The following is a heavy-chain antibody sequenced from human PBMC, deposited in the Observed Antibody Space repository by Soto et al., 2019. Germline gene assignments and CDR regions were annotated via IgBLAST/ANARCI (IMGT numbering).Heavy chain of an antibody. Sequence: ASVMVSCKASGYTFTGYYMHWVRQAPGQGLEWMGWINPNSGGTNYAQKFQGRVTMTRDTSISTAYMELSRLRSDDTAVYYCARQYSSSSRWFDPWGQGTLVTVSS. J-gene: IGHJ5*02. D-gene: IGHD6-6*01. CDR2: INPNSGGT. CDR1: GYTFTGYY. V-gene: IGHV1-2*02. CDR3: ARQYSSSSRWFDP.